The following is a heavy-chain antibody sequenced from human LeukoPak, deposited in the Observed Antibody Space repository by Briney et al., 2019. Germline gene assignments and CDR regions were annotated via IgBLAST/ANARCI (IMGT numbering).Heavy chain of an antibody. J-gene: IGHJ3*02. V-gene: IGHV3-23*01. CDR3: AKATGRGYYYGSGTHAFDI. Sequence: GGSLRLYCAASGFTFSSYAMSWVRQAPGKGLEWVSAISGSGGSTYYADSVKGRFTISRDNSKNTLYLQMNSLRAEDTAVYYCAKATGRGYYYGSGTHAFDIWGQGTMVTVSS. CDR2: ISGSGGST. CDR1: GFTFSSYA. D-gene: IGHD3-10*01.